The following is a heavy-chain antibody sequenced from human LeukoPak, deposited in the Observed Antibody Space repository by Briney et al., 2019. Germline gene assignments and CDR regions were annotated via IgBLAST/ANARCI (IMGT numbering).Heavy chain of an antibody. CDR2: ISDSGGST. J-gene: IGHJ4*02. D-gene: IGHD1-26*01. CDR1: GFTFSSYA. V-gene: IGHV3-23*01. Sequence: GGSLRLSCAASGFTFSSYAVSWVRQAPGKGLEWVSAISDSGGSTYYADSVKGRFAISRDNSENTLYLQMNSLRAEDTAVYFCAKGGRIVGASTTLDYWGQGTLVTVPS. CDR3: AKGGRIVGASTTLDY.